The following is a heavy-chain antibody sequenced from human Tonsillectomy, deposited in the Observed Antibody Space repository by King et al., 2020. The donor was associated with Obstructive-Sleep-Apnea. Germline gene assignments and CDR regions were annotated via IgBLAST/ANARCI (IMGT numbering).Heavy chain of an antibody. CDR1: GGSFRGYF. CDR2: INYSGTT. Sequence: VQLQQWGAGLLKPSETLSLTCAVYGGSFRGYFWTWIRQPPGKGLEWIGEINYSGTTNYNPSLKSRVIISVDTSKNQFSLKLNSVTAADTAVYYCVRVEQIGHCNGGTCYSRVLGFDYWGRGTLVTVSS. D-gene: IGHD2-15*01. J-gene: IGHJ4*02. CDR3: VRVEQIGHCNGGTCYSRVLGFDY. V-gene: IGHV4-34*01.